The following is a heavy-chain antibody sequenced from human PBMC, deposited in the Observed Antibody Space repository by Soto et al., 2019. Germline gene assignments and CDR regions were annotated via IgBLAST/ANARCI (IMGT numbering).Heavy chain of an antibody. Sequence: ASVKVSCKASGYTFTGYYMHWVRQAPGQGLEWMGWINPNSGGTNYAQKFQGWVTMTRDTSISTAYMELSRLRSDDTAVYYCVREAYYYDSSGYPMLMDVWGQGTTVTVSS. J-gene: IGHJ6*02. V-gene: IGHV1-2*04. CDR2: INPNSGGT. D-gene: IGHD3-22*01. CDR1: GYTFTGYY. CDR3: VREAYYYDSSGYPMLMDV.